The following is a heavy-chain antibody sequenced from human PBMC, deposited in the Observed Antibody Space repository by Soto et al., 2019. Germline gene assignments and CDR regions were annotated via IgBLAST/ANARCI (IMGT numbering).Heavy chain of an antibody. CDR2: IYWNDNQ. J-gene: IGHJ4*02. Sequence: QITLTESGPTLVKPTQTLTLTCNFSGFAFSTSGVGVGWIRQPPGKALEWLALIYWNDNQRYSPSLKSRLTISADTPRNRVVLTITNMEPVHTATYYCAHRRLGYPSFDSWGQGTLVAVSS. V-gene: IGHV2-5*01. CDR3: AHRRLGYPSFDS. D-gene: IGHD5-12*01. CDR1: GFAFSTSGVG.